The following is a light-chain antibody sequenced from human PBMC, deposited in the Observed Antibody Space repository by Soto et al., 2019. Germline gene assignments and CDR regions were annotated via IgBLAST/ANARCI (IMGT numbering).Light chain of an antibody. V-gene: IGLV2-14*03. J-gene: IGLJ1*01. Sequence: QSALTQPASVSGSPGQSITISCTGTSSDVGGYNYVSWYQQHPGKAPKLMIFEVTNRPSGISNRFSGSRSGNTASLTISDLQAEDEAEYHCNSYTGSNTFVFGTGTKLTVL. CDR3: NSYTGSNTFV. CDR1: SSDVGGYNY. CDR2: EVT.